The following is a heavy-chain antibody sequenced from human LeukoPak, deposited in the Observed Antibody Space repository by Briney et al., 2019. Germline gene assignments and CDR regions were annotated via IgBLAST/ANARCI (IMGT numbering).Heavy chain of an antibody. CDR3: ARVPDYYYYMDV. J-gene: IGHJ6*03. V-gene: IGHV1-8*01. Sequence: ASVKVSCKASGYTFTSYDINWVRQATGQGLEWVGWLNPNSGNTGYAQKFQGRVTMTRNTSISTAYMELSSLRSEDTAVYYCARVPDYYYYMDVWGKGTTVTVSS. CDR1: GYTFTSYD. CDR2: LNPNSGNT.